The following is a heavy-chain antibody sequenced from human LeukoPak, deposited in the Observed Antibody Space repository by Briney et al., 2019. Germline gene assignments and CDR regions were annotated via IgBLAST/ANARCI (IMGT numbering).Heavy chain of an antibody. D-gene: IGHD3-22*01. V-gene: IGHV3-74*01. Sequence: PGGSLRLSCVGSGFTLSIYWMYWIRQSPGKGLLWVARINPDGSIADYTDSVKGRFTISRDNVKNTLYLQMNSLRAEDTAVYYCARASGYGYYYDSSGYYYFDYWGQGTLVTVSS. CDR1: GFTLSIYW. CDR2: INPDGSIA. J-gene: IGHJ4*02. CDR3: ARASGYGYYYDSSGYYYFDY.